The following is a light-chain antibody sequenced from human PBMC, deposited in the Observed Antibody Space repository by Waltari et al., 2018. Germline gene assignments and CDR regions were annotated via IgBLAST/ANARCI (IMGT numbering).Light chain of an antibody. V-gene: IGLV3-21*04. Sequence: SYVLTQPPSVSVAPGQTARITCGGNNGGSKSVHWYQKKPGQAPVVVIFSDGDRPSGIPRRFGGSNSENTANLTITRVEAGDEADYYCQVWDTSGDHVVFGGWTKLTVL. CDR3: QVWDTSGDHVV. CDR2: SDG. CDR1: NGGSKS. J-gene: IGLJ2*01.